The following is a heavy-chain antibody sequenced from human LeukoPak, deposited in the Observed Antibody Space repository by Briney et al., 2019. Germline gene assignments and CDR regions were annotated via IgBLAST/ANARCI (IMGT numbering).Heavy chain of an antibody. CDR1: GGTFSSYA. Sequence: ASVKVSCKASGGTFSSYAISWVRQAPGQGLEWMGRIIPIFGTANYAQKFQGRVTITTDESTSTAYMELSSLRSEDTAVYYCARDRMGVSSGYYYTFDYWGQGTLVTDSS. CDR3: ARDRMGVSSGYYYTFDY. V-gene: IGHV1-69*05. CDR2: IIPIFGTA. J-gene: IGHJ4*02. D-gene: IGHD3-22*01.